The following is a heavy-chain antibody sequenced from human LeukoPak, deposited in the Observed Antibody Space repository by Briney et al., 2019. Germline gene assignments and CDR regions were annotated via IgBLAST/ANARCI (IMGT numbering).Heavy chain of an antibody. CDR2: INPNSGGT. D-gene: IGHD1-26*01. V-gene: IGHV1-2*02. J-gene: IGHJ4*02. CDR3: AREDSGSYYPDY. CDR1: GYTFTGYY. Sequence: GASVKVSCKASGYTFTGYYMHWVRQAPGQGLEWMGWINPNSGGTNYAQKFQGRVTMTGDTSISTAYMELSRLRSDDTAVYYCAREDSGSYYPDYWGQGTLVTVSS.